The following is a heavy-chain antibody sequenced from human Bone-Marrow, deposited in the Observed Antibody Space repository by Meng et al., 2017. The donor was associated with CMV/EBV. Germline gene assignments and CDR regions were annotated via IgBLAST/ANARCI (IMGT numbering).Heavy chain of an antibody. J-gene: IGHJ4*02. CDR3: ARENGSTDWNYGTHVDY. CDR1: GYTFTSYY. D-gene: IGHD1-7*01. CDR2: INPSGGST. Sequence: ASVKVSCKASGYTFTSYYMHWVRQAPGQGLEWMGIINPSGGSTSYAQKFQGRVTMTRDTSTSTVYMELSSLRSEDTAVYYCARENGSTDWNYGTHVDYWGQGTLVTVSS. V-gene: IGHV1-46*01.